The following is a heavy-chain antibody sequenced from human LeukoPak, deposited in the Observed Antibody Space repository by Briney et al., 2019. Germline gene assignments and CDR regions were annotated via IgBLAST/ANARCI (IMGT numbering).Heavy chain of an antibody. CDR2: IYTSGST. V-gene: IGHV4-4*07. Sequence: PSETLSLTCTVSGGSISSYYWSWIRQPAGKGLEWIGRIYTSGSTNYNPSLKSRVTMSVDTSKNQFSVKLSSVTAADTAVYYCARLSCGYSYGFYPDFDYWGQGTLVTVSS. J-gene: IGHJ4*02. CDR1: GGSISSYY. CDR3: ARLSCGYSYGFYPDFDY. D-gene: IGHD5-18*01.